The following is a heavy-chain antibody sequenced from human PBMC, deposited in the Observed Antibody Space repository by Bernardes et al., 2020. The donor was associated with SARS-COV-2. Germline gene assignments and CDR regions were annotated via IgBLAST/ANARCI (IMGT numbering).Heavy chain of an antibody. CDR3: ARAGGVEWLGNYFDH. Sequence: ASVKVSCKASGYAFVTYGIGWVRQAPGQGPQLIGWITPYSTNIHYAQNFQGRVAMTTDTSTNTAYLQLNSLKSDDSAIYYCARAGGVEWLGNYFDHWGQGSPITVSS. CDR2: ITPYSTNI. J-gene: IGHJ4*02. V-gene: IGHV1-18*04. CDR1: GYAFVTYG. D-gene: IGHD6-19*01.